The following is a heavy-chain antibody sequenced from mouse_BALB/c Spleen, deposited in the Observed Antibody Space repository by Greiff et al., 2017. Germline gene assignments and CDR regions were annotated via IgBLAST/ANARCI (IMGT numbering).Heavy chain of an antibody. D-gene: IGHD2-14*01. V-gene: IGHV2-2*02. CDR1: GFSLTSYG. Sequence: QVQLQQSGPGLVQPSQSLSITCTVSGFSLTSYGVHWVRQSPGKGLEWLGVIWSGGSTDYNAAFISRLSISKDNSKSQVFFKMNSLQANDTAIYYCARKAYYRYDENYYAMDYWGQGTSVTVSS. J-gene: IGHJ4*01. CDR3: ARKAYYRYDENYYAMDY. CDR2: IWSGGST.